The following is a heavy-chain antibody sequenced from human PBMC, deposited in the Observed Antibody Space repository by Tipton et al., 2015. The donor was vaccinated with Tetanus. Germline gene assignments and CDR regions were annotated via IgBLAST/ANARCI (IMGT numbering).Heavy chain of an antibody. Sequence: SLRLSCAASGFTFSSYAMHWVRQAPGKGLEYVSAISSNGGSTYYANSVKGRFTISRDNSKNTLYLQMGSLRAEDMAVYYCARVGGYDYVWGSYRPLDYWGQGTLVTVSS. CDR3: ARVGGYDYVWGSYRPLDY. CDR2: ISSNGGST. D-gene: IGHD3-16*02. J-gene: IGHJ4*02. CDR1: GFTFSSYA. V-gene: IGHV3-64*01.